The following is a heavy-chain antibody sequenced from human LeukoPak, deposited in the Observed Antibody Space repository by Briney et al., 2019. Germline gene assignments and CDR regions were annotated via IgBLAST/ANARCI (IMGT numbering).Heavy chain of an antibody. Sequence: GASVKVSCKASGYTFTSYGISWVRRAPGQGLEWMGWISAYNGNTNYAQKLQGRVTMTTDTSTSTAYMELRSLRSDDTAVYYCARDRGGWDSYYFDYWGQGTLVTVSS. D-gene: IGHD1-26*01. CDR1: GYTFTSYG. J-gene: IGHJ4*02. CDR3: ARDRGGWDSYYFDY. CDR2: ISAYNGNT. V-gene: IGHV1-18*01.